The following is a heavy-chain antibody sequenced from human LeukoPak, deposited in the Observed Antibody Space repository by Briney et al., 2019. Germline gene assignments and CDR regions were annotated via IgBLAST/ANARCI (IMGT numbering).Heavy chain of an antibody. CDR3: ARSYSYGLNYYYMDV. CDR1: GFTFSSYS. V-gene: IGHV3-48*04. CDR2: ISSSSSTI. D-gene: IGHD5-18*01. Sequence: PGGSLRLFCAASGFTFSSYSMNWVRQAPGKGLGWVTYISSSSSTICYADSVKGRFTISRDNAKNSLYLQMNSLRAEDTAVYYCARSYSYGLNYYYMDVWGKGTTVTVSS. J-gene: IGHJ6*03.